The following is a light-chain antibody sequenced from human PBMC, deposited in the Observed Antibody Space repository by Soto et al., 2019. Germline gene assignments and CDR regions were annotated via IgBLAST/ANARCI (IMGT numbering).Light chain of an antibody. V-gene: IGKV2-30*01. Sequence: DAVMTQSPLSLPVALGQPAAISCRSSQSLVYSDGNSYLNWFQQRPGQSPRRLIYKASNRDPGVPDRFSGSGSGTDFTLGISSVEAEDVGVYYCMQGTHWPWTFGQGTKVDIK. CDR2: KAS. CDR3: MQGTHWPWT. J-gene: IGKJ1*01. CDR1: QSLVYSDGNSY.